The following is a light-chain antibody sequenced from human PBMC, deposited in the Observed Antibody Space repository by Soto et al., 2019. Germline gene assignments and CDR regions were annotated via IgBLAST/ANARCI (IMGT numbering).Light chain of an antibody. CDR1: QSVSSN. Sequence: EIVMTQSPATLSVSPGERATLSCRASQSVSSNVAWYQQKPGQVPRLIIYGASTRATGVPARFGGSGSGTEFTLTISSLQSEDFAVYYCQQYNNWPPLTFGGGTKVEIK. V-gene: IGKV3-15*01. CDR2: GAS. J-gene: IGKJ4*01. CDR3: QQYNNWPPLT.